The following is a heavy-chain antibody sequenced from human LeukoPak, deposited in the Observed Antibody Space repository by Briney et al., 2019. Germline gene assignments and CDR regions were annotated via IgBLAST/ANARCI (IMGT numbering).Heavy chain of an antibody. D-gene: IGHD3-9*01. CDR1: GGSFSGYY. Sequence: PSETLSLTCAVYGGSFSGYYWSWIRQPPGKGLEWIGEINHSGSTNYNPSLKSRVTISVDTSKNQFSLKLSSVTAADTAVYYCARAVGGLIRYFDWLPSTYFDYWGQGTLVTVPS. CDR3: ARAVGGLIRYFDWLPSTYFDY. CDR2: INHSGST. J-gene: IGHJ4*02. V-gene: IGHV4-34*01.